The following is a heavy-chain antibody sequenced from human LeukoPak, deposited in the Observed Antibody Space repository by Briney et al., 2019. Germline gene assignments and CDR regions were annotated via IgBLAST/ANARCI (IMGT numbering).Heavy chain of an antibody. V-gene: IGHV4-34*01. Sequence: SETLSLTCAVYGGSLSGYFWSWIRQPPGKGLEWIGEINHSGSTNYNPSLKSRVTISVDTSKNQFSLMLSSVTAADTAVYYCARYHHSDYYASGSRGHWGRGIPVTVSS. J-gene: IGHJ4*02. D-gene: IGHD3-10*01. CDR1: GGSLSGYF. CDR3: ARYHHSDYYASGSRGH. CDR2: INHSGST.